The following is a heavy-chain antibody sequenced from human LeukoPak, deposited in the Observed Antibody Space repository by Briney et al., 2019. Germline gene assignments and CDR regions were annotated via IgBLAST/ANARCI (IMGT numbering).Heavy chain of an antibody. Sequence: PGGSLRLSCAASGLTFSSYAMSWVRQAPGKGLEWVSAISGSGGSTYYADSVKGRFTISRDNSKNTLYLQMNSLRAEDTAVYYCAKDQTYYYDSSGYYLWDYWGQGTLVTVSS. V-gene: IGHV3-23*01. CDR1: GLTFSSYA. D-gene: IGHD3-22*01. CDR2: ISGSGGST. J-gene: IGHJ4*02. CDR3: AKDQTYYYDSSGYYLWDY.